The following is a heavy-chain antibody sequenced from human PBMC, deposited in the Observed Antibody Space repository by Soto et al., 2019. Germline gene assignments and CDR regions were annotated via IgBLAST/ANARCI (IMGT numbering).Heavy chain of an antibody. J-gene: IGHJ4*02. CDR2: IYPGDSDT. D-gene: IGHD6-13*01. CDR3: ARGYSNGWSLQPYYFDY. Sequence: ESLRMSCTGSGYSFTSHWIAWVRQMPGKGLEWMGIIYPGDSDTRYSPSFQGQVAISADNSVSTAYLQLSTLTASDSAMYYCARGYSNGWSLQPYYFDYWGQGALVTVYS. V-gene: IGHV5-51*01. CDR1: GYSFTSHW.